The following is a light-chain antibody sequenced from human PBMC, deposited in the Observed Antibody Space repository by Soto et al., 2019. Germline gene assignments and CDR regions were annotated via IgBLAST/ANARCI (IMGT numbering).Light chain of an antibody. V-gene: IGKV3-15*01. Sequence: EIILTQSPASLSVSPGERATLPCKASQSVKKNLAWYQQKPGQAPRLLIYGASTRATGIPGRFRGSGSGTEFTLTITSLQSEDFAVYFCQQYNNLPPDTFGQGTKLEIK. CDR2: GAS. CDR3: QQYNNLPPDT. J-gene: IGKJ2*01. CDR1: QSVKKN.